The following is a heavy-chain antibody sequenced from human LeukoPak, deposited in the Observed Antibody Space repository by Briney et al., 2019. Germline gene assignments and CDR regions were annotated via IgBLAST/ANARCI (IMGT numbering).Heavy chain of an antibody. Sequence: SVKVSCKASGGTFSSYAISWVRQAPGQGLEWMGGIIPIFGTANYAQKFQGRVTITTDESTSTAYMELSSLRSEDTAVYYCARPARSGYPRDDAFDIWGQGTMVTVSS. CDR3: ARPARSGYPRDDAFDI. CDR2: IIPIFGTA. CDR1: GGTFSSYA. D-gene: IGHD3-22*01. V-gene: IGHV1-69*05. J-gene: IGHJ3*02.